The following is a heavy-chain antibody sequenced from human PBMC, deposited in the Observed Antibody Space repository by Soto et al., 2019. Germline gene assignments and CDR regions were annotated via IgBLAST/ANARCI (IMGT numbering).Heavy chain of an antibody. Sequence: QVQLVESGGGVVQPGRSLRLSCAASGFTFSSYGMHWVRQAPGKGLEWVAVIWYDGSNKYYADSVKGRFTISRDNSKNTLYLQMNSLRAEDTAVYDCARDLAAAGTSSLVYWGQGTLVTVSS. CDR3: ARDLAAAGTSSLVY. CDR2: IWYDGSNK. CDR1: GFTFSSYG. D-gene: IGHD6-13*01. J-gene: IGHJ4*02. V-gene: IGHV3-33*01.